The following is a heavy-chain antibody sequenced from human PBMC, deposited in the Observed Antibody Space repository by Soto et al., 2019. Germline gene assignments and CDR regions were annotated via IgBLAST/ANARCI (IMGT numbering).Heavy chain of an antibody. CDR2: IYPGDSDT. Sequence: AGESLKISCKGSGYSFTSYWIGWVRQMPGKGLEWMGSIYPGDSDTRYSPSFQGQVTISDDKSISTAYLQWSSLKASDTALYYCARNRSSSWYGGEGYDYYYGMDVWGQGTTVTVSS. CDR1: GYSFTSYW. V-gene: IGHV5-51*01. J-gene: IGHJ6*02. CDR3: ARNRSSSWYGGEGYDYYYGMDV. D-gene: IGHD6-13*01.